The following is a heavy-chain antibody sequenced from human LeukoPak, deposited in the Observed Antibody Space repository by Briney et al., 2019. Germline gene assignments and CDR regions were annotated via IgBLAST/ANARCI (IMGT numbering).Heavy chain of an antibody. CDR3: AKWSGNYPSYYLDY. Sequence: GGPLRLSCAASGFTFRRYGLHWVRQAPGKGLEWVALIRSDGSSKNYADSVKGRFTISRDASKNTVYLQMNSLRAEDTAVYSCAKWSGNYPSYYLDYWGQGTLVTVSS. CDR2: IRSDGSSK. CDR1: GFTFRRYG. J-gene: IGHJ4*02. V-gene: IGHV3-30*02. D-gene: IGHD4-11*01.